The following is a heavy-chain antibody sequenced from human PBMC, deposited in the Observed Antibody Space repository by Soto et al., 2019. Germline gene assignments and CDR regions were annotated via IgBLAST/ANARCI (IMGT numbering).Heavy chain of an antibody. Sequence: VQLVDSGGGLVQPGGSLRLSCAASGFILSNYVMSWVRQAPGKGLEWVSSISDSGGTSYYADSVTGRFTISRDNSKNTLYLQMTSLRAEDTAIYYCAKRPRALLTFDYWGQGTLVTVSS. V-gene: IGHV3-23*04. CDR3: AKRPRALLTFDY. CDR1: GFILSNYV. D-gene: IGHD1-26*01. J-gene: IGHJ4*02. CDR2: ISDSGGTS.